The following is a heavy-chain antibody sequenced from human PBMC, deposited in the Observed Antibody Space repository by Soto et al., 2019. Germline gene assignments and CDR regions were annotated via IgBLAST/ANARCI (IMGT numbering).Heavy chain of an antibody. J-gene: IGHJ6*02. D-gene: IGHD2-2*01. CDR2: IYYSGST. CDR1: GGSISSYY. Sequence: SETLSLTCTVSGGSISSYYWSWIRQPPGKGLEWIGYIYYSGSTNYNPSLKSQVTISVDTSKNQFSLKLSSVTAADTAVYYCARLVGSTSQSHGDYYYGMDVWGQGTTVTVSS. V-gene: IGHV4-59*01. CDR3: ARLVGSTSQSHGDYYYGMDV.